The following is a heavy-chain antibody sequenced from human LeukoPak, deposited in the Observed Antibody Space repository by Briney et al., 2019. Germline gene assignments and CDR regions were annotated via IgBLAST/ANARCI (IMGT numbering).Heavy chain of an antibody. Sequence: PGGSLRLSCAASGFTFSNYAMTWVRQAPGKGLEWVSSISGSGGSTYYADSVKGRFTISRDNSKNTLHLQMNSLRAEDTAVYYCAKGKSGDARWYYFDSWGQGTLLSVSS. D-gene: IGHD7-27*01. J-gene: IGHJ4*02. CDR1: GFTFSNYA. CDR2: ISGSGGST. V-gene: IGHV3-23*01. CDR3: AKGKSGDARWYYFDS.